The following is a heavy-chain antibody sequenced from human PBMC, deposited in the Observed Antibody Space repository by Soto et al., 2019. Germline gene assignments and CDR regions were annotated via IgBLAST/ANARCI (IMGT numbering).Heavy chain of an antibody. Sequence: GGSLRLSCVASGFTFSTYGMHWVRQAPGKGLEWVAMTWNDGSNKYYADSVKDRFTISRDNSKNTLYLQMNSLRDEDSAVYYCTTELNDMQAFDIWGRGTMVTVSS. J-gene: IGHJ3*02. CDR3: TTELNDMQAFDI. D-gene: IGHD1-1*01. V-gene: IGHV3-33*01. CDR2: TWNDGSNK. CDR1: GFTFSTYG.